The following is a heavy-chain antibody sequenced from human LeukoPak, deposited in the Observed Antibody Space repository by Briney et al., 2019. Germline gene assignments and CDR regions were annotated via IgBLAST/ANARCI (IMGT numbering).Heavy chain of an antibody. J-gene: IGHJ4*02. CDR2: IYPGDSDT. CDR3: ARQSYYDSSGYYQLDY. Sequence: GGSLRLSCAASGFSFTSYWIGWVRQMPGKGLEWMGIIYPGDSDTRYSPSFQGQVTISADKSISTAYLQWSSLKASDTAMYYCARQSYYDSSGYYQLDYWGQGTLVTVSS. V-gene: IGHV5-51*01. D-gene: IGHD3-22*01. CDR1: GFSFTSYW.